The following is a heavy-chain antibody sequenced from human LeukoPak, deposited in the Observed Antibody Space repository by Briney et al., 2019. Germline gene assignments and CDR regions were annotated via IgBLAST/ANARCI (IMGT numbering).Heavy chain of an antibody. J-gene: IGHJ4*02. D-gene: IGHD3-10*01. V-gene: IGHV3-13*01. CDR2: IGTAGDT. CDR1: GFTFSSYD. CDR3: ARGYYYGSGSYFLFDY. Sequence: GGSLRLSRAASGFTFSSYDMHWVRQATGKGLEWVSAIGTAGDTYYPGSVKGRFTISRKNAKNSLYLQMNSLRAGDTAVYYCARGYYYGSGSYFLFDYWGQGTLVTVSS.